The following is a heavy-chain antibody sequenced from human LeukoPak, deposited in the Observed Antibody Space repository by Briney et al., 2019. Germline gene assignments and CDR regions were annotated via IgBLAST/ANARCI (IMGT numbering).Heavy chain of an antibody. Sequence: GASVKVSCKASGYTFTSYYMHWVRQAPGQGLEWMGKINPVDGRTTYAQKFQGRITMTRDTSTSTVNMELSSLKSEDTAVYYCARWYGEPYGMDVWGQGTTVTVSS. CDR2: INPVDGRT. J-gene: IGHJ6*02. CDR1: GYTFTSYY. V-gene: IGHV1-46*01. CDR3: ARWYGEPYGMDV. D-gene: IGHD6-13*01.